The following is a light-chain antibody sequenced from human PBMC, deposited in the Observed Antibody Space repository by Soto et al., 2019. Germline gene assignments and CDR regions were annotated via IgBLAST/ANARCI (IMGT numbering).Light chain of an antibody. Sequence: EIVMTQSPATLSVSPGERATLSCRASQSVSNNLAWYQQTPGQAPRLLIHGASTRATGIPAGFIGSGSGTEFTLTISSLQSEDFAIYYCQQYNAWPYTFGQGTKVEIK. J-gene: IGKJ2*01. CDR1: QSVSNN. CDR2: GAS. CDR3: QQYNAWPYT. V-gene: IGKV3-15*01.